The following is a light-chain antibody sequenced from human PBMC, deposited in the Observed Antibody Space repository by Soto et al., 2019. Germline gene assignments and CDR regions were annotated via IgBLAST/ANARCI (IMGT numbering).Light chain of an antibody. CDR1: SSNIGTNY. CDR3: ASWDDSLSGNCV. Sequence: QSVLTQPPSASGTPGQRVTISCSGSSSNIGTNYVYWYQQLPGTAPKLLIFSNNQRPSGVPDRFSGSKSGTSASLAISGLRSEDEADYYCASWDDSLSGNCVFGGGTKVTVL. V-gene: IGLV1-47*02. J-gene: IGLJ3*02. CDR2: SNN.